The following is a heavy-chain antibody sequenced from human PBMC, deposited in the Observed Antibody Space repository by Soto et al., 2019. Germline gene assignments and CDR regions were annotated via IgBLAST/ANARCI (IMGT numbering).Heavy chain of an antibody. D-gene: IGHD3-22*01. CDR1: GFNFITYS. J-gene: IGHJ4*02. V-gene: IGHV3-21*01. CDR3: VRDGLDYYDTERLYFDK. CDR2: ISSSAVYL. Sequence: EQLVESGGGVVRPGKSLRLSCEASGFNFITYSLSWVRQAPGKGLDWVASISSSAVYLNYADSVKGRFTISRDNANNSLYLQMNSLRAEDTATYYCVRDGLDYYDTERLYFDKWGQGTLVTVSS.